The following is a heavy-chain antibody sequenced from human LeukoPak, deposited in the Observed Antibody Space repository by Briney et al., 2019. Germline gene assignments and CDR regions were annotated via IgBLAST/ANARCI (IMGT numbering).Heavy chain of an antibody. D-gene: IGHD3-3*01. V-gene: IGHV3-7*01. J-gene: IGHJ4*02. CDR1: GFTFSGYW. CDR3: ARLREIPVFGVVTRSTSYFDY. Sequence: AGGSLRLSCAASGFTFSGYWMSWVRQAPGKGLEWVANIKQDRSEKYYVDSVKGRFTISRDNAKNSLYLQMNSLRAEDTAVYYCARLREIPVFGVVTRSTSYFDYWGQGTLVTVSS. CDR2: IKQDRSEK.